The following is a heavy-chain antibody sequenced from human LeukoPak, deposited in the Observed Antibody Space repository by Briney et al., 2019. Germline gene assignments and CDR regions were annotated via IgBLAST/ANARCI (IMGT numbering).Heavy chain of an antibody. CDR1: GYTFTSYD. Sequence: ASVKVSCKASGYTFTSYDINWVRQATGQGLEWMGWMNPNSDNTGYAQKFQGRVTMTRNTSISTAYMELSSLRSEDTAVYYCARVQRVRGVIVSWFDPWGQGTLVTVSS. CDR3: ARVQRVRGVIVSWFDP. D-gene: IGHD3-10*01. J-gene: IGHJ5*02. V-gene: IGHV1-8*01. CDR2: MNPNSDNT.